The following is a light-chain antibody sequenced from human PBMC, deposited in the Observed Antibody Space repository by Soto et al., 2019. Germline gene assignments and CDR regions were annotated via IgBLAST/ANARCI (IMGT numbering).Light chain of an antibody. J-gene: IGKJ5*01. Sequence: DIQLTQSPSFLSASVVDRVTITCRASQGISSFLAWYHQKPGKAPKLLIYDASTLQSGVPSRFSDSGSGTEFTLTISSLQPEDFATYYCQQLDSYPITFGQGTRLEIK. CDR1: QGISSF. V-gene: IGKV1-9*01. CDR2: DAS. CDR3: QQLDSYPIT.